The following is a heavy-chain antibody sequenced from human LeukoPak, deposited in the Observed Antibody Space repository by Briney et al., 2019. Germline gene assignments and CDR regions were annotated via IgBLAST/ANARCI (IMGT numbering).Heavy chain of an antibody. CDR3: AELGITMIGGV. V-gene: IGHV3-11*04. CDR2: ISSSGSTI. D-gene: IGHD3-10*02. J-gene: IGHJ6*04. Sequence: GGSLRLSCAASGFTFSNAWMSWVRQAPGKGLEWVSYISSSGSTIYYADSVKGRFTISRDNAKNSLYLQMNSLRAEDAAVYYCAELGITMIGGVWGKGTTVTISS. CDR1: GFTFSNAW.